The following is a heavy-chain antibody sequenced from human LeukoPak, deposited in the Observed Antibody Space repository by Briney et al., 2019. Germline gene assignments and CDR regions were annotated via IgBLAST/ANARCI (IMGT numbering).Heavy chain of an antibody. CDR3: ARDSGSTQRKYYFDY. V-gene: IGHV1-69*05. D-gene: IGHD1-1*01. CDR1: GGTFSSHA. Sequence: GASVKVPFKASGGTFSSHAISWVRQAPGQGLEWMGGIIPIFGTANYAQKFQGRVTITTDESTSTAYMELSSLRSEDTAVYYCARDSGSTQRKYYFDYWGQGTLVTVSS. J-gene: IGHJ4*02. CDR2: IIPIFGTA.